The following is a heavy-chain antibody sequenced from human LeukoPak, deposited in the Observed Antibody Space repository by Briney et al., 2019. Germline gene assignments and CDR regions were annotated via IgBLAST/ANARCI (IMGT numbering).Heavy chain of an antibody. V-gene: IGHV4-59*01. CDR2: VYYSGST. CDR3: ARVLDLSKRGLDAFDI. J-gene: IGHJ3*02. D-gene: IGHD3-16*01. Sequence: PSETLSLTCTVSGGSISSYFWSWIRQPPGKGLEWIGYVYYSGSTNYNPSLKSRVTISVDTSKKQFSLKLSSATAADTAVYYCARVLDLSKRGLDAFDIWGQGKMVTVSS. CDR1: GGSISSYF.